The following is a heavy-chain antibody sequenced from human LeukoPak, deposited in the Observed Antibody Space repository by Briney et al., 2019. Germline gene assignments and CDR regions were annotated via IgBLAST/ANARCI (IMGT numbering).Heavy chain of an antibody. J-gene: IGHJ6*02. Sequence: ASVKVSCKASGYIFTSYYMHWVRQAPGQGLEWMGIINPSGGSTSYAQKFQGRVTMTRDTSTSTVYMELSSLRSEDTAVYYCARGHSNSFYYYYGMDVWGQGTTVTVSS. CDR3: ARGHSNSFYYYYGMDV. CDR1: GYIFTSYY. CDR2: INPSGGST. V-gene: IGHV1-46*01. D-gene: IGHD4-11*01.